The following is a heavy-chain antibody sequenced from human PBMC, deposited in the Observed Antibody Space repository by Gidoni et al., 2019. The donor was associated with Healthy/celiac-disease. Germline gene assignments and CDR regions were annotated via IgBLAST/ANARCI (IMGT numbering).Heavy chain of an antibody. CDR2: ISYDGSNK. J-gene: IGHJ6*04. V-gene: IGHV3-30-3*01. D-gene: IGHD2-15*01. CDR1: GFTFSSYA. CDR3: AREWEDIVVVVAATPRMWYYGMDV. Sequence: QVQLVESGGGVVQPGRSLRLSCAASGFTFSSYAMHWVRQAPGKGLEWVAVISYDGSNKYYADSVKGRFTISRDNSKNTLYLQMNSLRAEDTAVYYCAREWEDIVVVVAATPRMWYYGMDVWGKGTTVTVSS.